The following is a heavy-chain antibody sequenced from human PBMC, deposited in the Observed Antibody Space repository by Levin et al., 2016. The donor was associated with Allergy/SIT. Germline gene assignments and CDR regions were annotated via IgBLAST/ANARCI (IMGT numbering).Heavy chain of an antibody. CDR2: IYHTEYT. D-gene: IGHD1/OR15-1a*01. J-gene: IGHJ3*02. V-gene: IGHV4-31*02. Sequence: WIRQPPGKALEWIGYIYHTEYTYYNPSLKSRVAMSLDTSKNQFSLSLSSVSAADTAVYFCARDWNSDATDAFDIWGQGTLVTVSS. CDR3: ARDWNSDATDAFDI.